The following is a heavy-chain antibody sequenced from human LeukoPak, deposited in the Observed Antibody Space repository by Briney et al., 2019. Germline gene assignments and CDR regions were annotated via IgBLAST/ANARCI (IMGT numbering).Heavy chain of an antibody. CDR1: GYTFTSYG. CDR2: IIPIFGTA. D-gene: IGHD4-17*01. J-gene: IGHJ3*02. CDR3: AKSRRGVTVTTSRVIRAFDI. Sequence: GASVKVSCKASGYTFTSYGISCVRQAPGQGVEWMGGIIPIFGTANYAQKLQRRVTITADKSTSTAYMELSRLRSEDTAVYYCAKSRRGVTVTTSRVIRAFDIWGQGTMVTVSS. V-gene: IGHV1-69*06.